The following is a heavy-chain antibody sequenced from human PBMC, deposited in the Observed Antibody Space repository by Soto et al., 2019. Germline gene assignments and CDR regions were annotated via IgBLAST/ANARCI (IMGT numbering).Heavy chain of an antibody. D-gene: IGHD3-22*01. J-gene: IGHJ3*02. CDR2: ISAYNGNT. V-gene: IGHV1-18*01. CDR3: ASYPTYGSSGHGAFDI. CDR1: GYTFTSYG. Sequence: QVQLVQSGAEVKKPGASVKVSCKASGYTFTSYGISWVRQAPGQGLEWMGWISAYNGNTNYAQKLQGRVTMTTDTTTSTAYMELRSLRSDDTAVYYCASYPTYGSSGHGAFDIWGQGTMVTVSS.